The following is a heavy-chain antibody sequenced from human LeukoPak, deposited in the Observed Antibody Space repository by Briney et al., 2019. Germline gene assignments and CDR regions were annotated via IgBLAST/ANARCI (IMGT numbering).Heavy chain of an antibody. V-gene: IGHV4-59*01. Sequence: PSETLSLTCTVSGGSISSYYWSWIRQPPGKGLEWIGYIYYSGSTNYNPSLKSRVTISVDTSKNQFSLKLSSVTAADTAVYYCARRTQGAYYDFWTGSWFDPWGQGTLVTVSS. CDR2: IYYSGST. CDR1: GGSISSYY. J-gene: IGHJ5*02. D-gene: IGHD3-3*01. CDR3: ARRTQGAYYDFWTGSWFDP.